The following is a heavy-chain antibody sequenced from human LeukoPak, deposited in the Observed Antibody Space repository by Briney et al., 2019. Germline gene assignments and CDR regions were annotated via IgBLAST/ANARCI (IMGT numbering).Heavy chain of an antibody. CDR1: VYTFTGYY. J-gene: IGHJ4*02. V-gene: IGHV1-2*05. Sequence: ASVKVSCKASVYTFTGYYMHWVRQAPGQGLEWMGRINPNSGGTKYAQKFQGRVTMTRDTSISTAYMELGGLRSDDTGVYYCERYYDSSGYYYYYWGQGTLVTVSS. CDR2: INPNSGGT. D-gene: IGHD3-22*01. CDR3: ERYYDSSGYYYYY.